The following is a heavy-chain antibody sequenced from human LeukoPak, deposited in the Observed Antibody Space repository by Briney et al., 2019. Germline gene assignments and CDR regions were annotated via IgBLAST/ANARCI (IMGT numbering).Heavy chain of an antibody. J-gene: IGHJ4*02. V-gene: IGHV1-18*01. Sequence: ASVKVSCKASSYTFTSYGISWVRQAPGQGLEWMGWISAYNGNTNYAQKLQGRVTMTTDTSTSTAYMELRSLRSDDTAVYYCARALIVVVPAAIDYWGQGTLVTVSS. D-gene: IGHD2-2*02. CDR3: ARALIVVVPAAIDY. CDR1: SYTFTSYG. CDR2: ISAYNGNT.